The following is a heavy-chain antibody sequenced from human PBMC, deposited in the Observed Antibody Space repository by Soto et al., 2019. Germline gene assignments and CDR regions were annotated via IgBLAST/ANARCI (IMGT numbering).Heavy chain of an antibody. V-gene: IGHV3-30*04. CDR1: GFTFTTYA. CDR3: ARDQCFGGGRSCYYFDF. J-gene: IGHJ4*02. Sequence: GGSLRLSCSASGFTFTTYAIHWIRQAPGKGLEGVAVISNDGRGKYYADSVKGRFTISRDNSKNTLYLQMNSLRSDDTAVYYCARDQCFGGGRSCYYFDFWGQGTLVTVSS. CDR2: ISNDGRGK. D-gene: IGHD2-15*01.